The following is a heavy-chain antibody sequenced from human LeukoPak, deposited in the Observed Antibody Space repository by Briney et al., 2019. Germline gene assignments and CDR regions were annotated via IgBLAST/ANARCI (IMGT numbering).Heavy chain of an antibody. Sequence: SETLSLTCTVSGGSISSSSYYWAWIRQPPGKGLEWIGSIYYSGSTYYNPSLKSRVTISVDTSKNQFSLKLSSVTAADTAVYYCARRGRAAAGTRGFYYDSSGYPIGYYFDYWGQGTLVTVSS. CDR1: GGSISSSSYY. CDR3: ARRGRAAAGTRGFYYDSSGYPIGYYFDY. D-gene: IGHD3-22*01. V-gene: IGHV4-39*01. J-gene: IGHJ4*02. CDR2: IYYSGST.